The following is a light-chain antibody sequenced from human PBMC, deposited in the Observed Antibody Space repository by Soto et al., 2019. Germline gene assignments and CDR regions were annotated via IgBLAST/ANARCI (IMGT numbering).Light chain of an antibody. V-gene: IGKV3-11*01. CDR2: ENT. CDR3: QQRAYWPLT. J-gene: IGKJ4*01. CDR1: QSVTNY. Sequence: EVLLTQSPATLSFSPGERATLSCRASQSVTNYLVWYQQKPGQAPRLLIDENTERATGIPARFSASGSGTDFTLTISGLEPEDFAVYYCQQRAYWPLTFGGGTKVDIK.